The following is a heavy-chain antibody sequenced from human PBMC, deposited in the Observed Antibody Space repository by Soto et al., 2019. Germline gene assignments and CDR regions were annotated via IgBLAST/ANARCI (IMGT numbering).Heavy chain of an antibody. J-gene: IGHJ3*02. Sequence: MVSCKASGYTFTSYGISWVRQAPGQGLEWMGWISAYNGNTNYAQKLQGRVTMTTDTSTSTAYMELRSLRSDDTAVYYCARDKLAYDFWSGYYSLGPDAFDIWGQGTMVTVSS. CDR3: ARDKLAYDFWSGYYSLGPDAFDI. V-gene: IGHV1-18*01. CDR2: ISAYNGNT. CDR1: GYTFTSYG. D-gene: IGHD3-3*01.